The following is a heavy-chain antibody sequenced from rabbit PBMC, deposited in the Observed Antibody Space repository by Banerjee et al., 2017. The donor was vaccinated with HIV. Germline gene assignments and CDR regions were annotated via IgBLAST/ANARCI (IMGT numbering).Heavy chain of an antibody. Sequence: QEQLVESGGGLVQPGGSLTLTCTASGFSFSGSYWICWVRQAPGKGLEWITCMHGGSSGNTVYASWVNGRFTISKTSSTTVTLQMTGLTVADTATYFCARSYAPYGYVMAGMDLWGQGTLVTVS. CDR3: ARSYAPYGYVMAGMDL. CDR2: MHGGSSGNT. CDR1: GFSFSGSYW. J-gene: IGHJ3*01. D-gene: IGHD6-1*01. V-gene: IGHV1S45*01.